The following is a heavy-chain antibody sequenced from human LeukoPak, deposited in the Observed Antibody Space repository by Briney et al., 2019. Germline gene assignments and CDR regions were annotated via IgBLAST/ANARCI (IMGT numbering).Heavy chain of an antibody. J-gene: IGHJ4*02. V-gene: IGHV3-9*01. CDR2: ISWNSGSI. D-gene: IGHD2-2*01. CDR3: AKVPDRVPAAPFDY. CDR1: GFTFDDYA. Sequence: GGSLRLSCAASGFTFDDYAMHWVRQAPGKGLEWVSGISWNSGSIGYADSVKGRFTISRDNAKNSLYLQMNSLRAEDTALYYCAKVPDRVPAAPFDYWGQGTLVTVSS.